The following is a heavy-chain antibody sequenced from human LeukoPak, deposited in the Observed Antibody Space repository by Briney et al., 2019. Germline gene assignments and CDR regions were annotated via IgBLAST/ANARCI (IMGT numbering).Heavy chain of an antibody. CDR2: ISSGGTYN. J-gene: IGHJ3*02. CDR1: GFTFTNYS. CDR3: ERAQNYYGSGSTNAFDI. Sequence: GGSLRLSCAASGFTFTNYSMNWVRQAPGMGLEWVSFISSGGTYNYYADSVKGRFTISRDNAKNSLYLQMNSLRAEDTAVYYCERAQNYYGSGSTNAFDIWGQGTMVTVSS. V-gene: IGHV3-21*01. D-gene: IGHD3-10*01.